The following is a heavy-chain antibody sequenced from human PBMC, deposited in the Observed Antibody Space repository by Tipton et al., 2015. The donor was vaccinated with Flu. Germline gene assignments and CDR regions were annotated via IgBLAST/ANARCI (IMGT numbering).Heavy chain of an antibody. CDR3: ARDQGFGDGLTYDYYAMDV. CDR1: GGSISSGGAY. D-gene: IGHD3-10*01. V-gene: IGHV4-31*03. Sequence: TLSLTCIVSGGSISSGGAYWTWIRQHPGKGLEWIGCIYYSGTTYYNPSLESRLTISVDTSKNQFSLRLNSVTAADTAVYYCARDQGFGDGLTYDYYAMDVWGQGTTVTVSS. CDR2: IYYSGTT. J-gene: IGHJ6*02.